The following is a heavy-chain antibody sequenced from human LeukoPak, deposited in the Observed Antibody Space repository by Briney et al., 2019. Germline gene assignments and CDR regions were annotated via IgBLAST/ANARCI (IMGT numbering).Heavy chain of an antibody. CDR1: GFTFSSYG. D-gene: IGHD4-17*01. J-gene: IGHJ4*02. CDR3: AKAPPVTTYYFDY. Sequence: GWSLRLSCAASGFTFSSYGMHWVRQAPGKGLEWVAVISYDGSNKYYADSVKGRFTISRDNSKNTLYLQMNSLRAEDTAVYYCAKAPPVTTYYFDYWGQGTLVTVSS. CDR2: ISYDGSNK. V-gene: IGHV3-30*18.